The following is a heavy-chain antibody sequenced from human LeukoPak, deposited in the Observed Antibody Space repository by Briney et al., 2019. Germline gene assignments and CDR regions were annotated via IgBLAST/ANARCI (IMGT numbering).Heavy chain of an antibody. V-gene: IGHV4-39*01. Sequence: PSETLSLTCTVSGGSISSSSYYWGWIRQPPRKGLEWIGSIYYSGSTYYNPSLKIRPTISVDTSKTQFSLKLSSVNAADTAVYYCARQTLRFLEWFRGKGAWFDPWGQGTLVTVSS. D-gene: IGHD3-3*01. CDR2: IYYSGST. J-gene: IGHJ5*02. CDR3: ARQTLRFLEWFRGKGAWFDP. CDR1: GGSISSSSYY.